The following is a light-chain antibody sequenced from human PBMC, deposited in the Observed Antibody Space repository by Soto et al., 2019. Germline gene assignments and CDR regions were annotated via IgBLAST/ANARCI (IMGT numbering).Light chain of an antibody. Sequence: PGERATLSCRASQSVNSNYLAWYQQKPGQAPRLLIYGASTRATGIPDRFSGSGSGTDFTLTISRLEPEDFAVYYCQQYDPSPPSTFGQGTKVEIK. CDR3: QQYDPSPPST. V-gene: IGKV3-20*01. J-gene: IGKJ1*01. CDR2: GAS. CDR1: QSVNSNY.